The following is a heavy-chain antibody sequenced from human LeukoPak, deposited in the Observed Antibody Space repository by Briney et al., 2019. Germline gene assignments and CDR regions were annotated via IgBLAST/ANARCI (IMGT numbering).Heavy chain of an antibody. V-gene: IGHV1-69*01. CDR1: GGTFSNYA. CDR2: IIPIFGTA. CDR3: ARPQEHTGAVDY. J-gene: IGHJ4*02. D-gene: IGHD2-8*02. Sequence: GSSVKVSCKASGGTFSNYAISWVRQAPGQGIEWMGGIIPIFGTANYEQKFQGRVTITADESTSTAYMELSSLRSEDTAVYYCARPQEHTGAVDYWGQGTLVTVSS.